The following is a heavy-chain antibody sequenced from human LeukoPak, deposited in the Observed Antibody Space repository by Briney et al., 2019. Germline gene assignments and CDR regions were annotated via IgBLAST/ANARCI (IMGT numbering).Heavy chain of an antibody. D-gene: IGHD1-14*01. Sequence: ASVKVSCKASGYTFTSYGISWVRQAPGQGLEWMGWISDNNGNTNYAQKLQGRVTMTTDTSTSTAHMELRSLRSDDTAVYYCARATGADYYYGMDVWGQGTTVTVSS. CDR1: GYTFTSYG. J-gene: IGHJ6*02. CDR2: ISDNNGNT. V-gene: IGHV1-18*01. CDR3: ARATGADYYYGMDV.